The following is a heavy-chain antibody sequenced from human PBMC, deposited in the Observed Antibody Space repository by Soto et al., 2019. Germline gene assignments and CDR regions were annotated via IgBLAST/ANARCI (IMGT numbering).Heavy chain of an antibody. Sequence: QVHLVQSGAEVRKPGASVKVSCKASGYTFSSYVIHWVRQAPGQRLEWMGWINAGNGNTKYSQKFQGRVTITRDTSASTAYMEMSSLRSEDTAVYYCAREDHGDHYWYFDLWGRGTLVTVSS. J-gene: IGHJ2*01. CDR1: GYTFSSYV. CDR3: AREDHGDHYWYFDL. CDR2: INAGNGNT. D-gene: IGHD4-17*01. V-gene: IGHV1-3*01.